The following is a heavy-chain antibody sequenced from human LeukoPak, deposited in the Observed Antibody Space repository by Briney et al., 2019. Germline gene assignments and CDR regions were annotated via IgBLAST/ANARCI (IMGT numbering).Heavy chain of an antibody. J-gene: IGHJ4*02. CDR2: IYYSGST. CDR1: GGSISSYY. Sequence: PSETLSLTCTVSGGSISSYYWSWIRQPPGKGLEWIGYIYYSGSTNYNPSLKSRVTISVDTSKNQFSLKLSSVTAADTAVYYCARWGDSTHFDYWGQGTLVTVSS. V-gene: IGHV4-59*01. CDR3: ARWGDSTHFDY. D-gene: IGHD2-2*01.